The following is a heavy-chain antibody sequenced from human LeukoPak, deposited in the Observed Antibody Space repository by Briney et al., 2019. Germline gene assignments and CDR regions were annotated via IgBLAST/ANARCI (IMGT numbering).Heavy chain of an antibody. Sequence: SETLSLTCTVSGGSISSYYWTWIRQPAGKGLEWIGHIHNSGSTTYNPSLKSRVTLSVDTSKSQFSLKLSSVTAADTAVYYCARVRAMADLHWNFDLWGRGTLVTVSS. CDR2: IHNSGST. D-gene: IGHD5-18*01. CDR1: GGSISSYY. CDR3: ARVRAMADLHWNFDL. J-gene: IGHJ2*01. V-gene: IGHV4-4*07.